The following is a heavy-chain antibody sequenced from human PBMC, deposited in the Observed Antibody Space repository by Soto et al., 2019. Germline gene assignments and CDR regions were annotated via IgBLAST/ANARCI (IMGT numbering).Heavy chain of an antibody. CDR3: TIGSWSGEVFDI. CDR1: GGTFSTYS. CDR2: IIPMLGIR. V-gene: IGHV1-69*02. J-gene: IGHJ3*02. D-gene: IGHD2-21*01. Sequence: QVQLVQSGAEVKKPGSSVKVSCKDSGGTFSTYSMFWVRQAPGQGLEWMGRIIPMLGIRNYAQRFQDRVTITVDKSTATAQMELSSLRSEDTALYYCTIGSWSGEVFDIWGQGTMVTVSS.